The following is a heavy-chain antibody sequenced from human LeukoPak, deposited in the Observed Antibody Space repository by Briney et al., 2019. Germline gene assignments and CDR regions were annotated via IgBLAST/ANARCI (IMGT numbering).Heavy chain of an antibody. CDR3: AKDRRSGYYYGVDY. V-gene: IGHV3-23*01. Sequence: PGGTLRLSCAASGFTFSSYSMRWVRRPPPRGLVEGSAIICSGGSTYYADSLKERLTISRDNFKNTLYLKMNSRRVEDTAGYYCAKDRRSGYYYGVDYWGQGTLVTVSS. CDR1: GFTFSSYS. J-gene: IGHJ4*02. D-gene: IGHD3-22*01. CDR2: IICSGGST.